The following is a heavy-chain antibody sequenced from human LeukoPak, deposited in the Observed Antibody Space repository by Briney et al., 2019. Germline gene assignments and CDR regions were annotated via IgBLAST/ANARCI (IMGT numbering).Heavy chain of an antibody. J-gene: IGHJ5*02. Sequence: SVKVSCKASGGTFSSYAISWVPQAPGQGLEWMGGIIPIFGTANYAQKFQGRVTITADESKSTAYMELSSLRSEDTAVYYCARERIGGLGGFDPWGQGTLVTVSS. CDR2: IIPIFGTA. CDR1: GGTFSSYA. V-gene: IGHV1-69*13. D-gene: IGHD3/OR15-3a*01. CDR3: ARERIGGLGGFDP.